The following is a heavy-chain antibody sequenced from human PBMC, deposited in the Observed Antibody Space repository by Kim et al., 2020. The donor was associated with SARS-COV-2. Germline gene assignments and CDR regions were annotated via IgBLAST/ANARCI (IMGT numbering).Heavy chain of an antibody. J-gene: IGHJ5*02. CDR2: ISSSSSYI. D-gene: IGHD3-22*01. V-gene: IGHV3-21*01. CDR3: ARWPISSNYYDSSGYWNWFDP. CDR1: GFTFSSYS. Sequence: GGSLRLSCAASGFTFSSYSMNWVRQAPGKGLEWVSSISSSSSYIYYADSVKGRFTISRDNAKNSLYLQMNSLRAEDTAVYYCARWPISSNYYDSSGYWNWFDPWGQGTLVTVSS.